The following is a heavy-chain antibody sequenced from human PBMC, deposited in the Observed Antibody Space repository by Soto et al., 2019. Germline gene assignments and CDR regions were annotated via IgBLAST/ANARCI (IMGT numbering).Heavy chain of an antibody. CDR1: GFTFNNYA. J-gene: IGHJ5*02. V-gene: IGHV3-23*01. D-gene: IGHD3-3*01. CDR2: MSGDGATT. Sequence: EVQLLESGGDLVQPGGSLRLSCAASGFTFNNYAMNWVRQAPGQGLEWVSGMSGDGATTYYAASVKGRFTISRDNSKKPLYLQMNSLRAEDTAVYYCAKDGGYYDWFDPWGQGTLVTVSS. CDR3: AKDGGYYDWFDP.